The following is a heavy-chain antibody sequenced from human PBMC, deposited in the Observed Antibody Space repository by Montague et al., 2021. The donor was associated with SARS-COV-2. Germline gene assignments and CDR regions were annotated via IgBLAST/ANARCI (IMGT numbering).Heavy chain of an antibody. D-gene: IGHD3-22*01. V-gene: IGHV4-34*01. CDR3: ARGRQHFNMIVVVMTGGEYYFDY. CDR2: INHRGIS. J-gene: IGHJ4*02. Sequence: SETLSLTCAVYGGSFTDHYWSWVRQPPGKGLEWIGEINHRGISNYNPSLKSRVSISVDTSKNQFSLYLGSVTAADTAVYYCARGRQHFNMIVVVMTGGEYYFDYWAQGTLVTVSS. CDR1: GGSFTDHY.